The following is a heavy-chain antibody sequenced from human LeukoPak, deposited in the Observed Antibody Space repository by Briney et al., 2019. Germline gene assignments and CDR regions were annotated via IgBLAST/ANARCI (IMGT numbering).Heavy chain of an antibody. CDR3: AKSPHYRVTAIIYYFDN. D-gene: IGHD3-16*02. CDR2: ISGSGTNT. Sequence: GGSLRLSCAASGFTFSSFGMSWVRQAPGKGLEWVSGISGSGTNTYYADSVKGRFTISRDNSKTTLYLQMNSLRAEDTAVYYCAKSPHYRVTAIIYYFDNWGQGTLVTVSP. CDR1: GFTFSSFG. J-gene: IGHJ4*02. V-gene: IGHV3-23*01.